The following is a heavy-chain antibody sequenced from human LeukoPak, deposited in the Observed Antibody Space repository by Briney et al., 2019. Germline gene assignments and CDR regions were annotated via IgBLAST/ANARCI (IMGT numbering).Heavy chain of an antibody. J-gene: IGHJ3*02. Sequence: SQTLSLTCAISGDSVSSNSPAWNWIRQSPSRGLEWLGRTYYRSKWYNDYAVSVKSRITINPDTSKNQFSLQLNSVTLEDTAVYYCARAIAVAGPGAFDIWGQGTMVTVSS. CDR3: ARAIAVAGPGAFDI. CDR1: GDSVSSNSPA. CDR2: TYYRSKWYN. V-gene: IGHV6-1*01. D-gene: IGHD6-19*01.